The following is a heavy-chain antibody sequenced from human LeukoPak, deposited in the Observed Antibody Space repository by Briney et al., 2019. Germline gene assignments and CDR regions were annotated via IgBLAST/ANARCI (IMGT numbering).Heavy chain of an antibody. Sequence: GSLRLSCAASGFTFSSYAMHWVRQAPGKGLEWVAVISYDGSNKYYADSVKGRFTISRDNSKNTLNLQMNSLKSEDTAVYYCARDLAAAGTKRFDPWGQGTLVTVSS. D-gene: IGHD6-13*01. CDR3: ARDLAAAGTKRFDP. CDR1: GFTFSSYA. V-gene: IGHV3-30-3*01. CDR2: ISYDGSNK. J-gene: IGHJ5*02.